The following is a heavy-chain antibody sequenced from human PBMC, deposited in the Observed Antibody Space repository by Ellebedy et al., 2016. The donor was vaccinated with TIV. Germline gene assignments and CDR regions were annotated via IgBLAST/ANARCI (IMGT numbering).Heavy chain of an antibody. CDR1: GFIFNNYN. CDR3: ARDAEYDSSGLI. CDR2: ISYDGSKK. J-gene: IGHJ4*02. V-gene: IGHV3-30*06. Sequence: GESLKISCAASGFIFNNYNLHWVRQAPGKGLDWVAVISYDGSKKYYADSVKGRFTISRDNSKNTLYLQMSSLRAEDTAVYYCARDAEYDSSGLIWGRGTPVTVSS. D-gene: IGHD3-22*01.